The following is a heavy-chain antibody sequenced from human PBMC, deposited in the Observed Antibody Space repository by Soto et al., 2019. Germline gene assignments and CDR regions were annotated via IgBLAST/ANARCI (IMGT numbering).Heavy chain of an antibody. D-gene: IGHD6-13*01. V-gene: IGHV1-2*02. Sequence: QVQLVQSGAEVKKPGASVKVSCKASGYTFTGYYMHWVRQAPGQGLEWMGWINPNSGGTNYAQKFQGRVTMTRDTSITTAYMELSRLRSDDTAVYYCATPSIAAAGLGGWSNWYFDLWGRGTLVTDSS. J-gene: IGHJ2*01. CDR2: INPNSGGT. CDR1: GYTFTGYY. CDR3: ATPSIAAAGLGGWSNWYFDL.